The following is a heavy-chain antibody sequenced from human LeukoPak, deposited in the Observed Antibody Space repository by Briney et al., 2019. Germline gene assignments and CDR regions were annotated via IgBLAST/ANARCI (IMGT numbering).Heavy chain of an antibody. D-gene: IGHD6-13*01. CDR3: ARVTGYMTEDYFDY. Sequence: SETLSLTCTVSGGSINSYYWSWIRQPPGKGLEWIGYIYYSGSTNYNPSLKSRVTISVDTSKNQFSLRLSSVTAADTAVYYCARVTGYMTEDYFDYWGQGTLISVSS. J-gene: IGHJ4*02. CDR2: IYYSGST. V-gene: IGHV4-59*01. CDR1: GGSINSYY.